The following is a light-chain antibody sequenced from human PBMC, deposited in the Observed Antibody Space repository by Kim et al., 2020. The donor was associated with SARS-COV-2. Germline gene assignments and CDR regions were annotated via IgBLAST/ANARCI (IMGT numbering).Light chain of an antibody. CDR1: QTISTY. CDR2: ATS. J-gene: IGKJ2*01. V-gene: IGKV1-39*01. CDR3: KQTYGTPN. Sequence: DIQMTQSPSSLSASVGDRVTITCRASQTISTYLNWYHQKPGKAPKLLIYATSNLQNGVPSRFSGSGSGTGFTLTISRLQPEDFAIYYCKQTYGTPNFGQGTNREIK.